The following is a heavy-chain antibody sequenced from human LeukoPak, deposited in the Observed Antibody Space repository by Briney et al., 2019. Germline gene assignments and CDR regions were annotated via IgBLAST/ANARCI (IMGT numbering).Heavy chain of an antibody. D-gene: IGHD4-17*01. CDR2: ISYIGST. J-gene: IGHJ3*02. CDR1: DDSFSSHY. CDR3: ARDLVTVTKGFDI. V-gene: IGHV4-59*11. Sequence: SETLSLTCAVSDDSFSSHYWTWIRQPPGKGLEWIGYISYIGSTNYNPSLKSRVTISIDMSKNQFSLKLRSVTAADTAVYYCARDLVTVTKGFDIWGQGTMVSVSS.